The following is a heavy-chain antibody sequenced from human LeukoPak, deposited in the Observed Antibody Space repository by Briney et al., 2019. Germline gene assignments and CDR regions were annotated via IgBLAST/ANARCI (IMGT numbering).Heavy chain of an antibody. CDR2: INADGGRT. V-gene: IGHV3-43*02. J-gene: IGHJ6*02. CDR1: GFTFNGYA. Sequence: PGGSLSPSCVASGFTFNGYAMPWVGQAQGKGLEWVSLINADGGRTYYADSVNGRFTISRDNSKNSLYLQMNSLRSEDSAVYYCATWAFYHGMDVWGQGTTVIVSS. CDR3: ATWAFYHGMDV. D-gene: IGHD2/OR15-2a*01.